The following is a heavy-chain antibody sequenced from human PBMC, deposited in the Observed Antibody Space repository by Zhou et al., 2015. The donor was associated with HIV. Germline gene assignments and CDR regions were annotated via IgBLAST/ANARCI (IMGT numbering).Heavy chain of an antibody. Sequence: QVQLVQSGVEVKKPGDSVKVSCKASGYSFTGYYIHWVRQAPGQGLEWMGWINADNGKTNYAQKFQGRVTLTTDRSTRTAYMELRTLRSDDAAIYYCATDDIGGYHSFNYWGQGTLVSVSS. V-gene: IGHV1-18*04. CDR1: GYSFTGYY. D-gene: IGHD3-22*01. J-gene: IGHJ4*02. CDR2: INADNGKT. CDR3: ATDDIGGYHSFNY.